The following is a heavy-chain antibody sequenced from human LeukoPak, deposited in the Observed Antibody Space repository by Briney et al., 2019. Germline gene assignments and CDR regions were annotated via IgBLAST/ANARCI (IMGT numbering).Heavy chain of an antibody. CDR2: IYTSGST. V-gene: IGHV4-61*02. CDR3: ARAVGGNSFDY. CDR1: GGSISSGSYY. J-gene: IGHJ4*02. D-gene: IGHD4-23*01. Sequence: SQTLSLTCTVSGGSISSGSYYWSWIRQPAGKGLEWIGRIYTSGSTNYNPSLKSRVTISVDTSKNQFSLKLNSVTAADTAVYYCARAVGGNSFDYWGQGTLVTVSS.